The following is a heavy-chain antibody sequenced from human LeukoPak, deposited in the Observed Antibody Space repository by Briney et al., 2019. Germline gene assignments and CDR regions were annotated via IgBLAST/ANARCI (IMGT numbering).Heavy chain of an antibody. D-gene: IGHD5-12*01. CDR1: GYTFTSYY. J-gene: IGHJ5*02. Sequence: APVKASCKASGYTFTSYYMHWVRQAPGQGLEWMGIINPSGGSTSYAQKFQGRVTMTRDTSTSTVYMELSSLRSEDTAVYYCARDLGSGYDNNWFDPWGQGTLVTVSS. CDR3: ARDLGSGYDNNWFDP. V-gene: IGHV1-46*01. CDR2: INPSGGST.